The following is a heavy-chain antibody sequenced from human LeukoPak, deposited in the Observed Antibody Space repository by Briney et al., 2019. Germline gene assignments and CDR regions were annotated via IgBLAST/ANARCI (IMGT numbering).Heavy chain of an antibody. Sequence: ASVKVSCKASGGTFSSYAISWVRQAPGQGLEWMGGIIPIFGTANYALKFQGRVTITTDESTSTAYMELSSLRSEDTAVYYCARGKYNWNYYYYMDVWGKGTTVTVSS. V-gene: IGHV1-69*05. CDR2: IIPIFGTA. D-gene: IGHD1-20*01. CDR3: ARGKYNWNYYYYMDV. CDR1: GGTFSSYA. J-gene: IGHJ6*03.